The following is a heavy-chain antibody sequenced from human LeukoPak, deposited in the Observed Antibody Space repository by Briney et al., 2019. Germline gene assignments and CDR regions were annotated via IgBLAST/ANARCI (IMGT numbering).Heavy chain of an antibody. CDR2: IYYSGST. V-gene: IGHV4-31*03. CDR1: GGSISSGGYY. Sequence: SETLSLTCTVSGGSISSGGYYWSWIRQHPGRGLEWIGYIYYSGSTYYNPSLKSRVTISVDTSKNQFSLKLSSVTAADTAVYYCARVSARKMRGAAAGLNWFDLWGQGTLVTVSS. D-gene: IGHD6-13*01. J-gene: IGHJ5*02. CDR3: ARVSARKMRGAAAGLNWFDL.